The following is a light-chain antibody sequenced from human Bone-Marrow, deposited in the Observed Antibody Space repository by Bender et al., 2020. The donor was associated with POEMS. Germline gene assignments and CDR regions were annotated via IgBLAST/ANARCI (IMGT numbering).Light chain of an antibody. CDR1: SSDVGGYNY. J-gene: IGLJ1*01. CDR3: QSFDGSPSGFFV. CDR2: DVI. V-gene: IGLV2-14*03. Sequence: HSALTQPASVSGSPGQSITISCTGTSSDVGGYNYVSWYQKHPGKVPKLMIYDVIHRASGVSNRFSGSKSGTSASLAITGLQAEDEGDYYCQSFDGSPSGFFVFGTGTKVTVL.